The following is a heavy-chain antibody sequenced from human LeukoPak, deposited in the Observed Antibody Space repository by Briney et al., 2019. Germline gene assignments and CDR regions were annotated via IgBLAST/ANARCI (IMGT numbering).Heavy chain of an antibody. CDR3: AGAYYDSSGYYLVH. CDR2: IYTSGST. Sequence: PSETLSLTCTVSGGSISSYYWSWIRQPAGKGLEWIGRIYTSGSTNYNPSLKSRVTMSVDTSKNQFSLKLSSVTAADTAVYYCAGAYYDSSGYYLVHWGQGTLVTVSS. D-gene: IGHD3-22*01. V-gene: IGHV4-4*07. CDR1: GGSISSYY. J-gene: IGHJ4*02.